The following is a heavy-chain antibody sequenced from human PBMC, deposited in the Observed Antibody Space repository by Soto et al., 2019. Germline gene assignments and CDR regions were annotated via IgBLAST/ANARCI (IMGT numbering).Heavy chain of an antibody. Sequence: TLSLTCTVSGGSISDFYWSWIRQPPGKGLEWIGYIYYSGSTNYNPSLKSRVTISVDTSKNQFSLNLRSMSPADTAVYYCARVGGLAARTFDYWAPRTLVTVSS. CDR2: IYYSGST. J-gene: IGHJ4*02. D-gene: IGHD6-6*01. CDR3: ARVGGLAARTFDY. V-gene: IGHV4-59*01. CDR1: GGSISDFY.